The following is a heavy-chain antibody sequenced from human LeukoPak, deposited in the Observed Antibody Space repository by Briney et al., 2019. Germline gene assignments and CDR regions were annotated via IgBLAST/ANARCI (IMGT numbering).Heavy chain of an antibody. CDR1: GYSFTGYD. CDR3: ARPPCSGSYHFDY. CDR2: INPNSGGT. Sequence: ASVKVSCKASGYSFTGYDMHWVRQAPGQGLEWMGWINPNSGGTNSAQKFQGRVTMTRDTSISTAYMELSSLTSDDTAVYYCARPPCSGSYHFDYWGQGTLVTVSS. J-gene: IGHJ4*02. V-gene: IGHV1-2*02. D-gene: IGHD1-26*01.